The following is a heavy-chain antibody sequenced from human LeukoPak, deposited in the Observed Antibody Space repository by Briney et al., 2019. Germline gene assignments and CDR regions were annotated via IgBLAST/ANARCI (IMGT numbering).Heavy chain of an antibody. CDR3: AKDCAAAGPRDWFDP. V-gene: IGHV3-23*01. J-gene: IGHJ5*02. Sequence: GGSLRRSCAASGYTFSSYAMSWVRRAPGKGLEWVSAISGSGNITYYADSVKGRFTISRDNSKNTLYLQMNSLRAEDTAVYYCAKDCAAAGPRDWFDPWGQGTLVTVSS. D-gene: IGHD6-13*01. CDR1: GYTFSSYA. CDR2: ISGSGNIT.